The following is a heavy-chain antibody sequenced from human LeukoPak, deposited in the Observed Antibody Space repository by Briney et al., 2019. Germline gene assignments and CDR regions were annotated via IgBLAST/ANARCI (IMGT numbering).Heavy chain of an antibody. V-gene: IGHV4-59*11. Sequence: PSETLSLTCTVSGGSISGHYWSWIRQPPGKGLEWIGYLYYTGSTHYNPSLSSRVTISVDTSSNQFSLRLTSVTAADKAVYYCGRGSGGSIDSWGQGTLVIVSS. CDR1: GGSISGHY. D-gene: IGHD3-16*01. CDR2: LYYTGST. CDR3: GRGSGGSIDS. J-gene: IGHJ4*02.